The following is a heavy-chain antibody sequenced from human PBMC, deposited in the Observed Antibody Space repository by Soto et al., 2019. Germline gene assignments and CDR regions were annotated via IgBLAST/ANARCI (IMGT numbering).Heavy chain of an antibody. J-gene: IGHJ4*02. CDR3: ARESEDLTSNFDY. Sequence: LRLSCAPSCFTFTRYSMNWVRQAPGKGLEWVSSISSTTNYIYYGDSMKGRFTISRDNAKNSLYLEMNSLRAEDTAVYYCARESEDLTSNFDYWGQGTLVTVSS. V-gene: IGHV3-21*06. CDR2: ISSTTNYI. CDR1: CFTFTRYS.